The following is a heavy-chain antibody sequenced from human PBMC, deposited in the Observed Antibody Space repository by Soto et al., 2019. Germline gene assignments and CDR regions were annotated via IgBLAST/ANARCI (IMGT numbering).Heavy chain of an antibody. J-gene: IGHJ6*02. CDR3: ARELSSGYYYGPKLLYGMDV. D-gene: IGHD3-22*01. CDR1: GGTFSSYA. CDR2: IIPIFGTA. Sequence: SAKVSCKASGGTFSSYAISWVRLAPGQGLEWMGGIIPIFGTANYAQKFQGRVTITADESTSTAYMELSSLRSEDTAVYYCARELSSGYYYGPKLLYGMDVWGQGTTVTVS. V-gene: IGHV1-69*13.